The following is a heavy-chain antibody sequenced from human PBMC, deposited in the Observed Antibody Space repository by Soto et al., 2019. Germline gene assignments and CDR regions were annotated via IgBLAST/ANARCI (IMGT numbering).Heavy chain of an antibody. CDR3: ARGITMVRGVIHTPYFDY. CDR1: GGSINSGGYY. D-gene: IGHD3-10*01. J-gene: IGHJ4*02. CDR2: IYNSGST. V-gene: IGHV4-31*03. Sequence: QVQLQESGPGLVKPSQTLSLTCTVSGGSINSGGYYWSWIRQHPGKGLEWIGYIYNSGSTYYNPSLKSRATIAVAPXXXPXXLKLSSVTAADTAVYCCARGITMVRGVIHTPYFDYWGQGTLVTVSS.